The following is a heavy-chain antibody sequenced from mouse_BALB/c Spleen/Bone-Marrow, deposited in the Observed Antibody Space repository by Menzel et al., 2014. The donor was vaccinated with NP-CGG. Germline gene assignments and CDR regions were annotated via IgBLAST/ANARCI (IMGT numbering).Heavy chain of an antibody. Sequence: QLQQSGPELVKPGASVKMSCKASGYTFTDYYMDWVKQSHGESFEWIGRVNPYNGGTSYNQKFKGKATLTVDKSSSTAYMELNSLTSEDSAVYYCARFPNYSYAMDYWGQGTSVTVPS. CDR1: GYTFTDYY. D-gene: IGHD2-1*01. CDR3: ARFPNYSYAMDY. CDR2: VNPYNGGT. J-gene: IGHJ4*01. V-gene: IGHV1-19*01.